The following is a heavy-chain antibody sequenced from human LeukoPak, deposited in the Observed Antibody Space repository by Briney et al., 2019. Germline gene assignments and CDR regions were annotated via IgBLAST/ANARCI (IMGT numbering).Heavy chain of an antibody. J-gene: IGHJ4*02. CDR2: INWNGGST. D-gene: IGHD3-22*01. Sequence: GGSLRLSCAASGFTFDDYGMSWVRQAPGKGLEWVSGINWNGGSTGYADSVKGRFTISRDNAKNSLYLQMNSLRAEDTALYYCAKDYYDSSGYYLDYWGQGTLVTVSS. V-gene: IGHV3-20*04. CDR1: GFTFDDYG. CDR3: AKDYYDSSGYYLDY.